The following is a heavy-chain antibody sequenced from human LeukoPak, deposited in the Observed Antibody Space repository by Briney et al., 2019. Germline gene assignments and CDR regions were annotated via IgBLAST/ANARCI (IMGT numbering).Heavy chain of an antibody. CDR3: AGGADYYDSSGYRYVPFDY. CDR1: GGTFSSYA. V-gene: IGHV1-69*13. D-gene: IGHD3-22*01. J-gene: IGHJ4*02. Sequence: SVKVSCKASGGTFSSYAISWVRQAPGQGLEWMGGIIPIFGTANYAQKFQGRVTITADESTSTAYMELSSLRSEDTAVYYCAGGADYYDSSGYRYVPFDYWGQGTLVTVSS. CDR2: IIPIFGTA.